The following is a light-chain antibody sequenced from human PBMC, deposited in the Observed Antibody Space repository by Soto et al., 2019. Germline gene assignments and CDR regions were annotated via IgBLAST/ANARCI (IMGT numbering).Light chain of an antibody. Sequence: IVMTQSPGSLAVSLGERATINCKSSQTVLYSSNSKNYLAWYQQKAGQPPKLLLYWASTRESGVPDRFSGSGSETDFTLTISSLQTEDVAVYYCHQSDDVPYTFGQGKKLEIK. CDR2: WAS. CDR1: QTVLYSSNSKNY. J-gene: IGKJ2*01. CDR3: HQSDDVPYT. V-gene: IGKV4-1*01.